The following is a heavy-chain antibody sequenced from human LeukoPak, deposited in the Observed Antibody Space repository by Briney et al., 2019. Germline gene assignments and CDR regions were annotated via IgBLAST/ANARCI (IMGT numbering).Heavy chain of an antibody. CDR1: GGSISSSSYY. J-gene: IGHJ6*03. V-gene: IGHV4-39*01. D-gene: IGHD3-10*01. CDR2: INHSGST. Sequence: SETLSLTCTVSGGSISSSSYYWGWIRQPPGKGLEWIGEINHSGSTNYNPSLKSRVTISVDTSKNQFSLKLSSVTAADTAVYYCARHRVVVRGVIFAHPIYYYYYYMDVWGKGTTVTISS. CDR3: ARHRVVVRGVIFAHPIYYYYYYMDV.